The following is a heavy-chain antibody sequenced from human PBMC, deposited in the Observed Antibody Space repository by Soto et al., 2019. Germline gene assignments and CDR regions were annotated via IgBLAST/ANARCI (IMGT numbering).Heavy chain of an antibody. Sequence: PSETLSLTCTVSGGSISSYYWSWIRQPPGKGLEWIGYIYYSGSTNYNPSLKSRVTISVDTSKNQFSLKLSSVTAADTAVYYCAREYSSSSGVGYYYYYMDVWGKGTTVTV. D-gene: IGHD6-6*01. CDR2: IYYSGST. V-gene: IGHV4-59*01. J-gene: IGHJ6*03. CDR3: AREYSSSSGVGYYYYYMDV. CDR1: GGSISSYY.